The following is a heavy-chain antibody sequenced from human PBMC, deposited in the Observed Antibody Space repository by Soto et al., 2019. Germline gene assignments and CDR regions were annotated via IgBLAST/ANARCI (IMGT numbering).Heavy chain of an antibody. CDR1: GGSFSGYY. D-gene: IGHD3-22*01. CDR2: INHSGST. CDR3: ARCDSSGYLDY. V-gene: IGHV4-34*01. Sequence: SETLSLTCAVYGGSFSGYYWSWIRQPPGKGLEWIGEINHSGSTNYNPSLKSRVTISVDTSKNQFSLKLSSVTAADTAVYYCARCDSSGYLDYWGQGTLVTVSS. J-gene: IGHJ4*02.